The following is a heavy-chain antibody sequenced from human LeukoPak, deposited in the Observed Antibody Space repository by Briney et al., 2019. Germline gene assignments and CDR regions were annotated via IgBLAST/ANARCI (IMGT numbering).Heavy chain of an antibody. Sequence: SETLSLTCTVSGYSISSGYYWGWIRQPPGKGLEWIGSIYHSGSTYYNPSLKSRVTISVDTSKNQFSLKLSSVTAADTAVYYCARDGYSGSQGYWGQGTLVTVSS. D-gene: IGHD1-26*01. V-gene: IGHV4-38-2*02. J-gene: IGHJ4*02. CDR1: GYSISSGYY. CDR2: IYHSGST. CDR3: ARDGYSGSQGY.